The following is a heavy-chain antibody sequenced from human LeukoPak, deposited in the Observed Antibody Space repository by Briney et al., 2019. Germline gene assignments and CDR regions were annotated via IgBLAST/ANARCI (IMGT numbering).Heavy chain of an antibody. D-gene: IGHD1-1*01. CDR2: ISPNNGNT. CDR3: TRVRDSNNWWGPFDI. J-gene: IGHJ3*02. Sequence: ASVTVSCKAFGYTFDTSSISWVRQAPGQRLEWMGWISPNNGNTQYAQGVQGRVTMTTDTSRSTAYMELRSLRSDDTAVYYCTRVRDSNNWWGPFDIWGQGTMVTVSS. CDR1: GYTFDTSS. V-gene: IGHV1-18*01.